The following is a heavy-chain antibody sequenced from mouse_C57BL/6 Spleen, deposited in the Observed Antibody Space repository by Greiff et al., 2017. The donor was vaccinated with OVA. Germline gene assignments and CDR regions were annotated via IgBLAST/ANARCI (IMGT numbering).Heavy chain of an antibody. J-gene: IGHJ4*01. Sequence: QVQLQQSGAELVKPGASVKLSCKASGYTFTSYWMPWVKQRPGQGLEWIGMIHPNSGSTNYNEKFKSKATLTVDKSSSTAYMQLSSLTSEDSAVYYCARYDYDYAMDYWGQGTSVTVSS. V-gene: IGHV1-64*01. D-gene: IGHD2-4*01. CDR1: GYTFTSYW. CDR3: ARYDYDYAMDY. CDR2: IHPNSGST.